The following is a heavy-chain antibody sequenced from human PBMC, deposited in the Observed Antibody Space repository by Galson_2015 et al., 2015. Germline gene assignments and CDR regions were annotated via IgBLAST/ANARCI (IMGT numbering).Heavy chain of an antibody. CDR3: ARGIGVVVPAAMFDP. CDR1: GYTFTSYG. CDR2: ISAYNGNT. V-gene: IGHV1-18*01. Sequence: SVKVSCKASGYTFTSYGISWVRQAPGQGLEWMGWISAYNGNTNYAQELQGRVTMTTDTSTSTAYMELRSLRSDDTAVYYCARGIGVVVPAAMFDPWGQGTLVTVSS. J-gene: IGHJ5*02. D-gene: IGHD2-2*01.